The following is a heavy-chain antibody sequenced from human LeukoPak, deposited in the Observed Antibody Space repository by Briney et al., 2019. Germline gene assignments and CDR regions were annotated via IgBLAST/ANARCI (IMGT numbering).Heavy chain of an antibody. V-gene: IGHV4-59*01. D-gene: IGHD2/OR15-2a*01. CDR3: ARLLSLGFDY. CDR2: ISYTGST. CDR1: GGSISSYY. J-gene: IGHJ4*02. Sequence: SETLSLTCTVSGGSISSYYWSWIRQPPGRGLEWIGYISYTGSTNYNPSLKSRVTISVDTSKNQFSLKLSSVTAADTAVYYCARLLSLGFDYWGQGTLVTVSS.